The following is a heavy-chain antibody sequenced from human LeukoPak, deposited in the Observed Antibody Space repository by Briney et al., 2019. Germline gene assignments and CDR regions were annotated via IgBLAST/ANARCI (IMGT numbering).Heavy chain of an antibody. V-gene: IGHV1-2*02. Sequence: ASVKVSCKASGYTFIGYYMHWVRQAPGQGVEWMGWINPNSGGTNYVQKFQGRVTMTRDTSINTAYMELSRLRSDDTAVYYCARYDDTSELAFDIWGQGTMVTVSS. D-gene: IGHD3-22*01. J-gene: IGHJ3*02. CDR2: INPNSGGT. CDR3: ARYDDTSELAFDI. CDR1: GYTFIGYY.